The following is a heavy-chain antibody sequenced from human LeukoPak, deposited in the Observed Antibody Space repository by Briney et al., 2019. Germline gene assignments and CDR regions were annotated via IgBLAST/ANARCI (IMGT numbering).Heavy chain of an antibody. Sequence: ASVKVSCKASGYTFTGYYMHWVRQAPGQGLEWMGWINPNSGGTNYAQKFQGRVTMTTDTSTSTAYMELRSLRSDDTAVYYCARDYYDSSGYYLHWGQGTLVTVSS. D-gene: IGHD3-22*01. CDR1: GYTFTGYY. J-gene: IGHJ4*02. CDR2: INPNSGGT. V-gene: IGHV1-2*02. CDR3: ARDYYDSSGYYLH.